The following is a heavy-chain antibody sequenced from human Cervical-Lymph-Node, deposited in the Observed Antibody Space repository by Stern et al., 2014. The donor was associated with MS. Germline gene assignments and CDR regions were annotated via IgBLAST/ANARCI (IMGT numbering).Heavy chain of an antibody. J-gene: IGHJ4*02. CDR3: ARSLGDISGLDY. Sequence: QVQLVQSGAEVKKPGASVKVSCKASGCTFTSYYMHWVRQTPGQGLEWMGIINPTGGRTRYAQKFQGRVTMTRDTSTNTVYMELSSLRSEDTAVYYCARSLGDISGLDYWGQGTLVTVSS. D-gene: IGHD2-15*01. CDR1: GCTFTSYY. V-gene: IGHV1-46*01. CDR2: INPTGGRT.